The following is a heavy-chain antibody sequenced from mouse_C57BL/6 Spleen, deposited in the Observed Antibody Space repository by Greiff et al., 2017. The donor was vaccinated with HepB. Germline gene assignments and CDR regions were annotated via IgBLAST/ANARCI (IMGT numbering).Heavy chain of an antibody. J-gene: IGHJ4*01. D-gene: IGHD2-1*01. V-gene: IGHV1-74*01. Sequence: EQRPGQGLEWIGRIHPSDSDTNYNQKFKGKATLTVDKSSSTAYMQLSSLTSEDSAVYYCALGGYGNGAMDYWGQGTSVTVSS. CDR3: ALGGYGNGAMDY. CDR2: IHPSDSDT.